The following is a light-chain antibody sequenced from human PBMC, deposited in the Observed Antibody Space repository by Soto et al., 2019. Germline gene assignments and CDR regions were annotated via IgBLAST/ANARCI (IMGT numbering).Light chain of an antibody. V-gene: IGLV1-44*01. CDR1: SSNIGRDT. CDR2: NDD. J-gene: IGLJ3*02. Sequence: QSVLTQPPSVSGTPGLRVTISCSGGSSNIGRDTVNWYQQLPGTAPKLLMFNDDQRPSGVPDRFSGSRSGTSASLAISGLQSDDEADHFCSTWDDSLNGWVFGGGTKVTVL. CDR3: STWDDSLNGWV.